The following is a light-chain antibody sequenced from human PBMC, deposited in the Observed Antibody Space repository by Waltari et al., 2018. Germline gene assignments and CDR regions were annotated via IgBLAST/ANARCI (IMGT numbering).Light chain of an antibody. Sequence: DIQMTQSPSSLSAFVGDRVTITCRASQDISHYLAWYQQRPGQVPRLLIYEASTLQSGVPYRFSGSGSGTDFTLTISSLQPEDVATYYCQKYTSAPRTFGPGTKIEIK. J-gene: IGKJ3*01. CDR3: QKYTSAPRT. CDR2: EAS. V-gene: IGKV1-27*01. CDR1: QDISHY.